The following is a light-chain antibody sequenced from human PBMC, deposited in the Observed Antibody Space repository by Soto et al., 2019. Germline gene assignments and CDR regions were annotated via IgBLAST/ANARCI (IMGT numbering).Light chain of an antibody. CDR1: QSISSY. V-gene: IGKV1-39*01. Sequence: IHMTQSPSSLSASVLDRVSITFLASQSISSYLNWYQQKPGKAPKLLIYAASSSQSGVPSRFSGSGSGTDFTLTISSLQPEDFATYYCQQSYSTPLTFGGGTKVDIK. CDR3: QQSYSTPLT. J-gene: IGKJ4*01. CDR2: AAS.